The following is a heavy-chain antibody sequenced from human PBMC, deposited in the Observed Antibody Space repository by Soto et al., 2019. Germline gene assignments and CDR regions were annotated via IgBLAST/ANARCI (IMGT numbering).Heavy chain of an antibody. CDR2: ISHTGRT. CDR1: TCSMSTYY. Sequence: PSETLSLTCSLSTCSMSTYYWTLILQSPGKGLEWIGQISHTGRTKYNHSLESRVTISVETSSKQFSLKLTSVTAAYTALYYRERAETKGLLDFWGPGNL. V-gene: IGHV4-59*01. CDR3: ERAETKGLLDF. J-gene: IGHJ4*02. D-gene: IGHD3-3*01.